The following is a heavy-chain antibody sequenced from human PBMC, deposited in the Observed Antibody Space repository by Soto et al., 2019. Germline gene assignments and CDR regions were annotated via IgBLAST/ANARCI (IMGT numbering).Heavy chain of an antibody. CDR2: IIPIFGSA. V-gene: IGHV1-69*15. D-gene: IGHD5-12*01. J-gene: IGHJ5*02. Sequence: QVQLVQSGAEVKKPGSSVKVSCKASGGTFSNYAITWVRQAPGQGLEWLGRIIPIFGSANYAQKFQGRVTNTADESKTPAYKGLSSLGSYDPAGHYWAKDGGKDGYFGNWFDPWGQGTLVTVSS. CDR1: GGTFSNYA. CDR3: AKDGGKDGYFGNWFDP.